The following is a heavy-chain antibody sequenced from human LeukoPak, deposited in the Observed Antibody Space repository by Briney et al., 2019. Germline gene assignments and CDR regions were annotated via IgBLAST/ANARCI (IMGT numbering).Heavy chain of an antibody. D-gene: IGHD2-15*01. J-gene: IGHJ6*03. CDR2: IYYSGST. V-gene: IGHV4-39*01. CDR1: GGSISSSSYY. CDR3: ARVTLGESSSGSCYSGYYYMDV. Sequence: PSETLSLTCSVSGGSISSSSYYWGWIRQPPGKGLEWIGSIYYSGSTYYNSSLKSRVTISVDTSKNQFSLKLSSATAADTSVDYCARVTLGESSSGSCYSGYYYMDVWGKGTTVTVSS.